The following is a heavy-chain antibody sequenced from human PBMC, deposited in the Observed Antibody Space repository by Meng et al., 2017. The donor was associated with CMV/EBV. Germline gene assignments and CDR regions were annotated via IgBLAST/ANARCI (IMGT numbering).Heavy chain of an antibody. Sequence: VQLVGSGGGGVQPGGFLELSCAASGFTFSSYGMNGVRQAPGKGLEWVAFIRYDGSNKYYADSVKGRFTISRDNSKNTLYLQMNSLRAEDTAVYYCAKAGTAMVFWGQGTLVTVSS. CDR1: GFTFSSYG. J-gene: IGHJ4*02. V-gene: IGHV3-30*02. D-gene: IGHD5-18*01. CDR3: AKAGTAMVF. CDR2: IRYDGSNK.